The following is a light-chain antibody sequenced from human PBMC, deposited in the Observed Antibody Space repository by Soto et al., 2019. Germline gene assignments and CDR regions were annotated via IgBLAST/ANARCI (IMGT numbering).Light chain of an antibody. Sequence: QSVLTQPPSASGTPGQRVTFSCSGSTSNIGSNAVNWYQQLPGTAPKLLIYSNDRRPSGGPDRFSGSKSGTSASLAISGLQSEDEADYYCTAWDDSLNGRLFGGGTKLTVL. J-gene: IGLJ2*01. CDR3: TAWDDSLNGRL. V-gene: IGLV1-44*01. CDR2: SND. CDR1: TSNIGSNA.